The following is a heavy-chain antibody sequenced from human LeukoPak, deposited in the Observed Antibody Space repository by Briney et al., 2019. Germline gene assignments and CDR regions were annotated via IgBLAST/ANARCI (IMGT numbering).Heavy chain of an antibody. D-gene: IGHD5-12*01. CDR2: IYYSGST. CDR1: GGSISSSSYY. J-gene: IGHJ4*02. Sequence: SETLSLTCTVSGGSISSSSYYWGWIRQPPGKGLEWIGSIYYSGSTYYNPSLKSRVTISVDTSKNQFSLKLSSVTAADTAVYYCASEGYSGYVPFDHWGQGTLVTVSS. CDR3: ASEGYSGYVPFDH. V-gene: IGHV4-39*07.